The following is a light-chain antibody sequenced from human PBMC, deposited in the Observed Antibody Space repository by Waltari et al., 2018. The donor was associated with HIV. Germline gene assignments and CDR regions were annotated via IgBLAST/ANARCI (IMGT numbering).Light chain of an antibody. Sequence: NFMLTQPHSVSESPGKTVTLSCARRSGGLATNYVQWYQQRPGSSPTTVIYGDYQRPSWVPDRFSGSIDSSSNSASLTISGLKTDDEADYYCQSYDNGNWVLGGGTKVTVL. J-gene: IGLJ3*02. V-gene: IGLV6-57*01. CDR2: GDY. CDR3: QSYDNGNWV. CDR1: SGGLATNY.